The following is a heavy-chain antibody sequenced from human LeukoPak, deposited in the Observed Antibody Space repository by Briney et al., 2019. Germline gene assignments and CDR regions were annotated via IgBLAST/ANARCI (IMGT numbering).Heavy chain of an antibody. CDR3: AKVGYGWYEVDY. D-gene: IGHD6-19*01. J-gene: IGHJ4*02. CDR1: GFTFSTYG. V-gene: IGHV3-30*02. CDR2: IRYDGSEG. Sequence: PGGSLRLSCAASGFTFSTYGMHWVRQAPGKGLDLVAFIRYDGSEGYYADSVKDRFTVSRDNSKNTLYLQMNSLRVEDTAVYYCAKVGYGWYEVDYWGQGTLVTVSS.